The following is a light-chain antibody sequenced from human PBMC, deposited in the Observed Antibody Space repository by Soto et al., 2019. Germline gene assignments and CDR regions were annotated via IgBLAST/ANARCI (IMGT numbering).Light chain of an antibody. CDR1: QSISSW. CDR2: KAS. V-gene: IGKV1-5*03. J-gene: IGKJ1*01. CDR3: LQYSSYWT. Sequence: DIQMTQSPSTLSGSVGDRVTITCRASQSISSWLAWYQQKPGKAPKILIYKASSLESGVPSRLSGSGSGTEFTLTITSLQPDDFASYYCLQYSSYWTFGQGTKVDIK.